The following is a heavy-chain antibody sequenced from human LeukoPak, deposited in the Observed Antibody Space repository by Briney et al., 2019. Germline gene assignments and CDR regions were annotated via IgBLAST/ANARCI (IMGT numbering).Heavy chain of an antibody. D-gene: IGHD2-2*01. CDR2: IKQDGSDK. CDR3: ARVRCSSNSCFPDY. V-gene: IGHV3-7*01. J-gene: IGHJ4*02. CDR1: GFTFSTYW. Sequence: AGGSLRLSCAASGFTFSTYWMSWVRQAPGKGLEWVANIKQDGSDKYYVDSVKGRFTISRDNAKNSLFLQMNSLRAEDTAVYYCARVRCSSNSCFPDYWGQGTLVTASS.